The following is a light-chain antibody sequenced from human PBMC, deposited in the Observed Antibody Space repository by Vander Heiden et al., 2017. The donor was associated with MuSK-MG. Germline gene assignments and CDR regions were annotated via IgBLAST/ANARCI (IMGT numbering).Light chain of an antibody. Sequence: HSPLTPPPSASAPPGQTLTIPCTGSISNIGAGYDVHWYQQLPGTAPQLLILVNNNRPSGVPDRFAGSTSCTSASPATTTLQAEDETDEDGYYYHNDLSIDVVFGGGTRLTVL. CDR2: VNN. CDR3: YYYHNDLSIDVV. CDR1: ISNIGAGYD. V-gene: IGLV1-40*01. J-gene: IGLJ2*01.